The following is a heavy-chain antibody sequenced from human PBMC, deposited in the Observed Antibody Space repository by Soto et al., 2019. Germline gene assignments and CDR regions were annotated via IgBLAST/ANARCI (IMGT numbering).Heavy chain of an antibody. V-gene: IGHV2-5*02. CDR2: IYWDDDK. CDR3: THSRCGGDCLQSYSSHYYFGMDV. Sequence: QITLMESGPTLVKPSRTLTLTCTFSGFSLSTGGVGVGWIRQPPGKALEWLALIYWDDDKRYSPSLRSRLTITKDTSKNQVVLTMTNMDPVDTATYYCTHSRCGGDCLQSYSSHYYFGMDVWGQGTTVTVSS. J-gene: IGHJ6*02. CDR1: GFSLSTGGVG. D-gene: IGHD2-21*02.